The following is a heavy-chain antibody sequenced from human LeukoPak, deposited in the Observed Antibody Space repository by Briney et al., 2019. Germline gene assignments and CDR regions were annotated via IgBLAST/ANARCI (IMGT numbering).Heavy chain of an antibody. CDR1: GFTFSSYA. CDR2: ISGSGGST. V-gene: IGHV3-23*01. CDR3: AKDPRTMVRGVITQRRHDY. J-gene: IGHJ4*02. D-gene: IGHD3-10*01. Sequence: GGSLRLSCAASGFTFSSYAMSWVRQAPGKGLEWVSAISGSGGSTYYADSVKGRFTISRDNSKNTLYLHMNSLRAEDTAVYYCAKDPRTMVRGVITQRRHDYWGQGTLVTVSS.